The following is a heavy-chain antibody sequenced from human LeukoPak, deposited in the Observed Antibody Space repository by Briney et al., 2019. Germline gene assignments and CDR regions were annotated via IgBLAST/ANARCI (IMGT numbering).Heavy chain of an antibody. J-gene: IGHJ6*02. V-gene: IGHV3-7*01. CDR3: AKVLRGVARLSGMDV. Sequence: GGSLRLSCAASGFGFTFTNYWVSWVRQAPGMGLEWVATINRDGSERYYADAVKGRFTISRDTAKDSMYLQMNSLRAEDTALYYCAKVLRGVARLSGMDVWGQGTTVTVSS. CDR1: GFGFTFTNYW. D-gene: IGHD3-10*01. CDR2: INRDGSER.